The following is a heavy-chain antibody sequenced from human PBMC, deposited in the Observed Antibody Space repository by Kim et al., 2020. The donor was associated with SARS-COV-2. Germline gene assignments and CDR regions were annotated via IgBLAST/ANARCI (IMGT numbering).Heavy chain of an antibody. CDR2: ISYDGTNK. V-gene: IGHV3-30-3*01. J-gene: IGHJ6*02. CDR1: GFTFRNYA. D-gene: IGHD6-19*01. CDR3: ATDLAQWRASRYFYGMDV. Sequence: GGSLRLSCAASGFTFRNYALHWVRQAPGKGPEWVSVISYDGTNKYDADSVRGRFTIARDTSKDTLYLHMNSLRIDDTGLYYCATDLAQWRASRYFYGMDVWGQGTTVTVSS.